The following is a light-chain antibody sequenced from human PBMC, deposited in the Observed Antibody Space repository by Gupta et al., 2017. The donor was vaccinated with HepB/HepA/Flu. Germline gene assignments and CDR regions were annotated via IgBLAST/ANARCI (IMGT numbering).Light chain of an antibody. J-gene: IGKJ4*02. Sequence: DILLPQSPDSLAVSLGERATINCKSSQSLLYSSNSKNYLAWYQQKPGQSPRLLIYWASTRESGVPDRISGSGSGTDFTLTISSLQAEDVAVYYCQQYYSNPRTFGGGTKVEIK. CDR1: QSLLYSSNSKNY. CDR3: QQYYSNPRT. CDR2: WAS. V-gene: IGKV4-1*01.